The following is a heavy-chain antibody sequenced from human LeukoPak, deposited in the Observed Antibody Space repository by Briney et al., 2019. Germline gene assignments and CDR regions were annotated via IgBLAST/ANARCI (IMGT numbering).Heavy chain of an antibody. D-gene: IGHD2-15*01. J-gene: IGHJ6*03. Sequence: GGSLRLSCAASGFTFDNYGMSWVRQAPGKGLEWVSGTNWNGGSTGYADSVKGRFTISRDNAKNSLYLQMNSLRAEDTALYYCGRGSGYCSGGSCAHRDYYMDVRGKGTTVTVSS. V-gene: IGHV3-20*04. CDR3: GRGSGYCSGGSCAHRDYYMDV. CDR1: GFTFDNYG. CDR2: TNWNGGST.